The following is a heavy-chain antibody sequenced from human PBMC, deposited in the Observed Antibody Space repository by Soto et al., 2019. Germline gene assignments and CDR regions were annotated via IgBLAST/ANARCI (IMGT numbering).Heavy chain of an antibody. CDR1: GGSVSSGSYY. V-gene: IGHV4-61*01. J-gene: IGHJ4*02. Sequence: QVQLQESGPGLVKPSETLSLTCTVSGGSVSSGSYYWSWIRQPPGKGLEWIGYIYYSGSTNYNPSLKSRVTISIDTSKNQFSLKLTSVTAADTAVYYCARYQRHGGRTIDYWGQGTLVTVSS. D-gene: IGHD4-17*01. CDR2: IYYSGST. CDR3: ARYQRHGGRTIDY.